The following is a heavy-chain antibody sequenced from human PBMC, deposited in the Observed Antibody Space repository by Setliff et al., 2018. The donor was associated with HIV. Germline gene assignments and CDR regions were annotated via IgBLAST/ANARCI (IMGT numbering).Heavy chain of an antibody. Sequence: PSETLSLTCAVYGGSFSGHYWTWIRQPPGKGLEWIGEINHSGLSNFNPSLKSRLSIPVDTPKNQFSLKLTSVTATDTAVYYCARTEDYSFGDAPFDYWGHGTLVTVSS. V-gene: IGHV4-34*01. CDR2: INHSGLS. J-gene: IGHJ4*01. D-gene: IGHD5-18*01. CDR3: ARTEDYSFGDAPFDY. CDR1: GGSFSGHY.